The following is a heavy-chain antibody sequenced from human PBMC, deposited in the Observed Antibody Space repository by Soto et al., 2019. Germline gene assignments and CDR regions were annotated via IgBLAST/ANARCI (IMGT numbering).Heavy chain of an antibody. V-gene: IGHV1-8*01. J-gene: IGHJ4*02. CDR2: MNPNTGNT. Sequence: QVQLVQSGAEVKKPGASVTVSCKASGYTFTSYDINWVRQATGQGLEWMGWMNPNTGNTGYAQKFQGRVTMTRNTSRRTAYMELSSLRSEDTAVYYWARGVDIVLMVNDYWGQGTLLTVSS. D-gene: IGHD2-8*01. CDR3: ARGVDIVLMVNDY. CDR1: GYTFTSYD.